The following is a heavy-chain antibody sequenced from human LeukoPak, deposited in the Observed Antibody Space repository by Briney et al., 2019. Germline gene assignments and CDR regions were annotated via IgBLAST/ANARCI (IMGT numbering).Heavy chain of an antibody. D-gene: IGHD6-19*01. CDR1: GGSISSSSYY. CDR3: ARPVAGADYFDY. V-gene: IGHV4-39*01. CDR2: IYYSGST. Sequence: SETLSLTCTVSGGSISSSSYYWGWIRQPPGKGLEWIGSIYYSGSTYYNPSLKSRVTISVDTSKNQFSLKLSSVTAADTAVYYCARPVAGADYFDYWGQGTLVTVSS. J-gene: IGHJ4*02.